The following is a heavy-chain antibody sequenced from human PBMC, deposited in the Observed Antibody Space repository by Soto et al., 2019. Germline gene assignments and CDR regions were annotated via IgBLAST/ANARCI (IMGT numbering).Heavy chain of an antibody. CDR3: ARQPTTGDTDLWFDP. Sequence: SETPSLTCNVSGGSISTSRSYWAWIRQPPGKGLEWLANIFYSGSTYYNPSLASRVTVSVDTSKNEFSLKLRSVTAADTAVYYCARQPTTGDTDLWFDPWGQGTLVTVSS. CDR1: GGSISTSRSY. J-gene: IGHJ5*02. CDR2: IFYSGST. D-gene: IGHD2-21*01. V-gene: IGHV4-39*01.